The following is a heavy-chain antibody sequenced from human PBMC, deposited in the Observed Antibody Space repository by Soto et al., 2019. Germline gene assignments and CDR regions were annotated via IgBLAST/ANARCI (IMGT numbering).Heavy chain of an antibody. CDR2: IRSKANSYAT. V-gene: IGHV3-73*01. CDR3: TRHISSSWFDY. J-gene: IGHJ4*02. D-gene: IGHD6-13*01. CDR1: GFTFSGSA. Sequence: GGSLRLSCAASGFTFSGSAMHWVRQASGKGLEWVGRIRSKANSYATAYAASVKGRFTISRDDSKNTAYLQMNSLKTEDTAVYDCTRHISSSWFDYWGQGTLVTVSS.